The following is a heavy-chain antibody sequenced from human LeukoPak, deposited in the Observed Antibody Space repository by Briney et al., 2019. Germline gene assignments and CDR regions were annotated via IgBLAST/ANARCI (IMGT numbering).Heavy chain of an antibody. D-gene: IGHD3-3*01. J-gene: IGHJ4*02. CDR1: GFTFSSYW. CDR3: ARPYFDFWSVGY. Sequence: GGSLRLSCAASGFTFSSYWMTWVRQAPGKGLEWVANIKEDGSEKFYVVSVKGRFTISRDNAKNSLSLQMDSLRAEDTAVYYCARPYFDFWSVGYWGQGTLVTVSS. V-gene: IGHV3-7*01. CDR2: IKEDGSEK.